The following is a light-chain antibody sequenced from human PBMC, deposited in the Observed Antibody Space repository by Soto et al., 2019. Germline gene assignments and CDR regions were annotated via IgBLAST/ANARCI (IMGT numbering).Light chain of an antibody. CDR3: QHYGSPGT. CDR1: QTVSSTY. Sequence: EIVLTQSPGTLSLSPGERATLSCRASQTVSSTYVVWYQQKPGQAPRLLIYGASTRATGIPDRFSGSGSGTDFTLNISSLEPADFAVYYCQHYGSPGTFGHWTTVDIX. V-gene: IGKV3-20*01. J-gene: IGKJ1*01. CDR2: GAS.